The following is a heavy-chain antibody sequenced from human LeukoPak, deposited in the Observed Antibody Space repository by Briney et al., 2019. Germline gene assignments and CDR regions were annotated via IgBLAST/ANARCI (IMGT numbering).Heavy chain of an antibody. CDR1: GFTFSSYA. CDR3: AKWDGGYCSSTSCYAYYGMDV. Sequence: GSLRLSCAASGFTFSSYAMSWVRQAPGKGLEWVSAISGSGGSTYYADSVKGRFTISRDNSKNTLYLQMNSLRAEDTAVYYCAKWDGGYCSSTSCYAYYGMDVWGQGTTVTVSS. D-gene: IGHD2-2*01. V-gene: IGHV3-23*01. CDR2: ISGSGGST. J-gene: IGHJ6*02.